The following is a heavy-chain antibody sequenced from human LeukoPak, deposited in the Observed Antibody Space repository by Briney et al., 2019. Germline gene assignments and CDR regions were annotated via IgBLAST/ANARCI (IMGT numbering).Heavy chain of an antibody. CDR1: GGSISSYY. CDR3: ARGPTVLRFLEWFSEYYYGMDV. V-gene: IGHV4-59*01. CDR2: IYYSGST. J-gene: IGHJ6*02. Sequence: SETLSLTCTVSGGSISSYYWSWIRPPPGKGLEWIGYIYYSGSTNYNPSLKSRVTISVDTSKNQFSLKLSSVTAADTAVYYCARGPTVLRFLEWFSEYYYGMDVWGQGTTVTVSS. D-gene: IGHD3-3*01.